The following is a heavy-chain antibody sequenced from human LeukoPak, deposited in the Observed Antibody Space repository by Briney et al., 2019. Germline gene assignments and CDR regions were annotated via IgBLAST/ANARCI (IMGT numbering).Heavy chain of an antibody. CDR1: GFTFSSYS. V-gene: IGHV3-48*01. CDR3: AKDGQQLFPLT. D-gene: IGHD6-13*01. Sequence: PGGSLRLSCAASGFTFSSYSMTWVRQAPGKGLEWVSYISSGGRTMDYAESVKGRFTISRDNSKNTLYLQMNSLRAEDTAVYYCAKDGQQLFPLTWGQGTLVTVSS. J-gene: IGHJ4*02. CDR2: ISSGGRTM.